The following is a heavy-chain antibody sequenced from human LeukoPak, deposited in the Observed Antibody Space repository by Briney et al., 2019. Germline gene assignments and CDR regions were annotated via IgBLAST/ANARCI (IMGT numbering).Heavy chain of an antibody. CDR3: AKLQLVPHY. D-gene: IGHD6-13*01. J-gene: IGHJ4*02. CDR2: ISGSGGST. CDR1: GFTFSNAW. Sequence: PGGSLRLSCAASGFTFSNAWMSWVRQAPGKGLEWVSAISGSGGSTYYADSVKGRFTISRDNSKNTLYLQMNSLRAEDTAVYYCAKLQLVPHYWGQGTLVTVSS. V-gene: IGHV3-23*01.